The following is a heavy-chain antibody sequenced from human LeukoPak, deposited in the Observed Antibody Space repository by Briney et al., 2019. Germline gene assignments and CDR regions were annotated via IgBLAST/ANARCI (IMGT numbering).Heavy chain of an antibody. CDR2: INHSEST. CDR3: ARFYYDASGYQRAFQH. J-gene: IGHJ1*01. CDR1: GGSFSGYY. V-gene: IGHV4-34*01. D-gene: IGHD3-22*01. Sequence: PSETLSLTCAVYGGSFSGYYSWIRQPPGKGLEWIGEINHSESTNYNPSLKSRVTMSVDTSKKQFPLKLSSVTAADTAVYYCARFYYDASGYQRAFQHWGQGTLVTVSS.